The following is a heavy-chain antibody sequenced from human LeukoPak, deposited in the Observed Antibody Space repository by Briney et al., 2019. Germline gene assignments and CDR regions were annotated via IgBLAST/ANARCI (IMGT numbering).Heavy chain of an antibody. D-gene: IGHD1-14*01. V-gene: IGHV3-30*15. J-gene: IGHJ6*03. CDR3: ARPGTTRRYYFYYMDV. Sequence: GGSLRLSCAASGFSFSSYAIHWVRQAPGKGLEWVAVISYDGSNKFYADSVRGRFTISRDNSKNTLYLQMSSLRPEDTALYYCARPGTTRRYYFYYMDVWGKGTTVTVSS. CDR2: ISYDGSNK. CDR1: GFSFSSYA.